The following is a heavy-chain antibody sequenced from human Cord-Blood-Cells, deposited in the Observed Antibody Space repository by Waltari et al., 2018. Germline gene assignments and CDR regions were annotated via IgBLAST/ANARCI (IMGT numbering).Heavy chain of an antibody. J-gene: IGHJ5*02. V-gene: IGHV4-34*01. CDR2: INHSGSS. Sequence: QVQLQQWGAGLLKPSATLALTCAVYGGSFSGYYWSWIRQPPGTGLEWSGEINHSGSSNHNPSLKRRVTISVDTPKNQFSLKLSSVTAADTAVYYCARGATGTTWFDPWGQGTLVTVSS. CDR1: GGSFSGYY. CDR3: ARGATGTTWFDP. D-gene: IGHD1-7*01.